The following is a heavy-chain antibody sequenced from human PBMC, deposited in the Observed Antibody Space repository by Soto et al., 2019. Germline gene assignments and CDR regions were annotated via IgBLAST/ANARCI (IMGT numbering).Heavy chain of an antibody. Sequence: QVRLQQWGAGLLKPSETLSLTCAVYGGSFDKYYWGWIRQSPGKGLEWVGEINRSGSTHYNPSLKSRVTISLDTSKNQFSLNLTSVTAADTAVYHCARGSRSETQYTSFDYWGQGILVTVSS. J-gene: IGHJ4*02. CDR1: GGSFDKYY. V-gene: IGHV4-34*02. CDR3: ARGSRSETQYTSFDY. CDR2: INRSGST. D-gene: IGHD3-10*01.